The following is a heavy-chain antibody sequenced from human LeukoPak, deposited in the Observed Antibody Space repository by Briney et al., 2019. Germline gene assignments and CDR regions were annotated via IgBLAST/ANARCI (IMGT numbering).Heavy chain of an antibody. Sequence: APVKVSCKASGYTFTGYYMHWVRQAPGQGLEWMGWINPNSGGTNYAQKFQGRVTMTRDTSISTAYMELSRLRSDDTAVYYCARDGGWYGAGYYYYMDVWGKGTTVTVSS. CDR3: ARDGGWYGAGYYYYMDV. J-gene: IGHJ6*03. CDR2: INPNSGGT. D-gene: IGHD6-19*01. CDR1: GYTFTGYY. V-gene: IGHV1-2*02.